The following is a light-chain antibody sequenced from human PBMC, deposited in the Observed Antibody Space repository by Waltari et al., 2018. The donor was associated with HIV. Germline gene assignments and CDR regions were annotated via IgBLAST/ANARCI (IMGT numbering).Light chain of an antibody. CDR2: GDS. J-gene: IGLJ2*01. V-gene: IGLV1-40*01. CDR3: QSCDSSLSAVV. CDR1: SSNIGAGYD. Sequence: QSVLTQPPSVSGAPGQRVTVSCPGSSSNIGAGYDVHWYQQLPGAAPKLLIYGDSNRPAGVPDRFSGSKSGSSASLAITGLQTEDEAYYYCQSCDSSLSAVVFGGGTKLTVL.